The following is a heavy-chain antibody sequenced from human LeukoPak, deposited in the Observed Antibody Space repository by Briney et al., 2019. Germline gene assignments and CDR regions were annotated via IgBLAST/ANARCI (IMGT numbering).Heavy chain of an antibody. CDR3: AREYSGGWYDDYYYYMDV. J-gene: IGHJ6*03. D-gene: IGHD6-19*01. V-gene: IGHV4-61*05. Sequence: SETLSLTCTVSGGSISSSSYYWGWIRQPPGKGLEWIGYIYYSGSTNYNPSLKSRVTISVDTSKNQFSLKLSSVTAADTAVYYCAREYSGGWYDDYYYYMDVWGKGTTVTVSS. CDR2: IYYSGST. CDR1: GGSISSSSYY.